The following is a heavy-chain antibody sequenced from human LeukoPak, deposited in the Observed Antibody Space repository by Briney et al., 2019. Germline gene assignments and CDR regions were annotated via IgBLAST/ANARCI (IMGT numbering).Heavy chain of an antibody. V-gene: IGHV4-59*08. J-gene: IGHJ4*02. CDR1: GGSISSYY. Sequence: KPSETLSPTCTVPGGSISSYYWSWIRQPPGKGLEWIGYIYYSGSINYNPSLKSRVTISVDTSKNQFSLKLRSVTAADTAVYYCARYSGSYSGFDYWGQGTLVTVSS. CDR3: ARYSGSYSGFDY. CDR2: IYYSGSI. D-gene: IGHD1-26*01.